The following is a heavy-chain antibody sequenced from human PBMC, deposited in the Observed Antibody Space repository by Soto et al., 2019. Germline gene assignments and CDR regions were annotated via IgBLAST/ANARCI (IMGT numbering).Heavy chain of an antibody. CDR2: ISYDGSNK. D-gene: IGHD1-1*01. J-gene: IGHJ4*02. CDR1: EFTFSSYA. V-gene: IGHV3-30-3*01. Sequence: RLSCAASEFTFSSYAMLWVRQAPGKGLEWVAVISYDGSNKYYADSVKGRFTISRDNSKNTLYLQMNSLRAVDTAVYYCAAVRTEGYWGKGNLVTVSS. CDR3: AAVRTEGY.